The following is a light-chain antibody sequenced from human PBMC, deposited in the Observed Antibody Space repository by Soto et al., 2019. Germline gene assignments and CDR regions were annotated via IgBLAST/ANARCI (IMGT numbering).Light chain of an antibody. CDR2: EVS. V-gene: IGLV2-8*01. J-gene: IGLJ1*01. CDR1: SSDVGGYNY. CDR3: SSFAGNNNRGV. Sequence: QSALTQPPSASASPGQSVTISCTGTSSDVGGYNYVSGYQQRPGKAPKLMIYEVSQRPSGVPDRFSGSKSGNTATLTVSGLQAEDEADYYCSSFAGNNNRGVFGSGTKVTVL.